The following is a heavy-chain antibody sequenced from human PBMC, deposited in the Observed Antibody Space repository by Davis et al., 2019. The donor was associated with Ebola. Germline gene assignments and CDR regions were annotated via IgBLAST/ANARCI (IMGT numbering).Heavy chain of an antibody. J-gene: IGHJ6*02. CDR2: VDPKAGKT. D-gene: IGHD3-9*01. CDR1: GYSFSDYY. CDR3: ATLDILTAYIPYAMDV. Sequence: ASVKVSCKASGYSFSDYYMHWVQGVPGKGLEWVGLVDPKAGKTVYAEKFLGRCAITADKSTDTVYMELSSLKYEDTAIYYCATLDILTAYIPYAMDVWGQGTTVTVS. V-gene: IGHV1-69-2*01.